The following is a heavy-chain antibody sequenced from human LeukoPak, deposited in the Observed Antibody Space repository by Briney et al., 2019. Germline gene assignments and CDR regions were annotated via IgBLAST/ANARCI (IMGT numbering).Heavy chain of an antibody. CDR2: IYHSGSGST. V-gene: IGHV4-30-2*01. Sequence: SETLSLTCTVSVGSISRGCHSWSWIRQAPGTGLKWIGYIYHSGSGSTYYNPSLKSRVTISIDKSKNQFSLKLNSVTAADTAVYYCARINDFWSGPTLDVWGQGTTVTVSS. J-gene: IGHJ6*02. CDR1: VGSISRGCHS. CDR3: ARINDFWSGPTLDV. D-gene: IGHD3-3*01.